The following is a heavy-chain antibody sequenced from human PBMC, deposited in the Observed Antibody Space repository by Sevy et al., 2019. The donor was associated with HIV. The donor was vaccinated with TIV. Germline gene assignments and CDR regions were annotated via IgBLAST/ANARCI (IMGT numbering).Heavy chain of an antibody. CDR3: ARGRAAAGTGYYYYYYGMDV. D-gene: IGHD6-13*01. CDR1: GGTFSSYA. CDR2: IIPIFGTA. J-gene: IGHJ6*02. V-gene: IGHV1-69*13. Sequence: SVKVSCKASGGTFSSYAISWVRQAPGQGLEWMGGIIPIFGTANYAQKFQGRVTITADESTSTAYMELSSLRSEDTAVYYCARGRAAAGTGYYYYYYGMDVWGQGTTVTVSS.